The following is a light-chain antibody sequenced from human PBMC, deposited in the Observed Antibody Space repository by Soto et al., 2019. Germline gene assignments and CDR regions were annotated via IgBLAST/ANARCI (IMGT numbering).Light chain of an antibody. Sequence: EIVMTQSPATLSASPGERATLSCRAGQGVTTNFAWYQQKSGQSPRLLIYDVSIRATGVPARFSGTGSETDFTLTISGLQSEDSAVYFCQQYNNWPFSFGQGTRLEIK. CDR1: QGVTTN. CDR2: DVS. CDR3: QQYNNWPFS. J-gene: IGKJ5*01. V-gene: IGKV3-15*01.